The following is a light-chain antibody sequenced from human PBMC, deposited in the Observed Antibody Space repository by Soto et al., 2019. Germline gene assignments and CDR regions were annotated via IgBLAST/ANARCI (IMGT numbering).Light chain of an antibody. CDR2: GNN. V-gene: IGLV1-40*01. CDR1: SSNIGAGYD. Sequence: QSVLTQPPSVSGAPGQRVTISCTGSSSNIGAGYDAHWYQHLPGTAPKLLIYGNNNRPSGVPERFSGSKSGTSASLAITGLQAEDEADYYCQSYDSSLSGYVFGTGTKVTVL. CDR3: QSYDSSLSGYV. J-gene: IGLJ1*01.